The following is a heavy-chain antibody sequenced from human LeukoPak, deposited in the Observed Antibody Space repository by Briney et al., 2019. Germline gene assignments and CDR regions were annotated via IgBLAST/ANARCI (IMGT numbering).Heavy chain of an antibody. Sequence: SETLSLTCAVYGGSFSGYYWSWIRQPPGKGLEWIGEINHSGSTNYNPPLKSRVTISVDTSKNQFSLKLSSVTAADTAVYYCARTSDFWSGYHDYWGQGTLVTVSS. CDR3: ARTSDFWSGYHDY. CDR2: INHSGST. J-gene: IGHJ4*02. V-gene: IGHV4-34*01. D-gene: IGHD3-3*01. CDR1: GGSFSGYY.